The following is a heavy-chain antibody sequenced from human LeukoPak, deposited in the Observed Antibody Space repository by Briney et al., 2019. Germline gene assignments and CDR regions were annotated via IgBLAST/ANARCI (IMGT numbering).Heavy chain of an antibody. CDR2: VHPDTGYA. V-gene: IGHV1-8*01. CDR3: ARGPRNDP. D-gene: IGHD1-14*01. J-gene: IGHJ5*02. Sequence: GASVKVSCKTSGYPFTTYEINWVRQDAGQGLEWMGWVHPDTGYADYAQKFQGRVTMTSDTSISTAYMELSSLRSDDTAVYFCARGPRNDPWGQGTLVTVSS. CDR1: GYPFTTYE.